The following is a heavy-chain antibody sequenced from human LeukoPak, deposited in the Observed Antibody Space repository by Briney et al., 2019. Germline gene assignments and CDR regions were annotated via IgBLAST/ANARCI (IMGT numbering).Heavy chain of an antibody. CDR2: IYYSGST. V-gene: IGHV4-59*08. CDR1: GGSISSYY. D-gene: IGHD1-26*01. Sequence: SETLSLTCTVSGGSISSYYWSWIRQPPGKGLEWIGYIYYSGSTNYNPSLKSRVTISVDTSKNQFSLKLSSVTAADTAVYYCARRLGVGAPWYFDYWGHGTLITVSS. J-gene: IGHJ4*01. CDR3: ARRLGVGAPWYFDY.